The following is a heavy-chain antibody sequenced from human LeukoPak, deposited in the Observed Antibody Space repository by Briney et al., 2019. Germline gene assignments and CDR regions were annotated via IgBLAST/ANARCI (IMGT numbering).Heavy chain of an antibody. D-gene: IGHD2-2*02. CDR1: GGSISSGGYY. Sequence: SQTLSLTCTVSGGSISSGGYYWSWIRQHPGKGLEWIGYIYYSGSTYYNPSLKSRVTISVDRSKNQFSLKLSSVTAAATAVYYCARIYCSSTSCYIDYWGQGTLVTVSS. CDR3: ARIYCSSTSCYIDY. CDR2: IYYSGST. V-gene: IGHV4-31*03. J-gene: IGHJ4*02.